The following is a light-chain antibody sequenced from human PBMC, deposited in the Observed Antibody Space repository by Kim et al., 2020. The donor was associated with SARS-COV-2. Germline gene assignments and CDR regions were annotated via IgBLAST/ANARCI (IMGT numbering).Light chain of an antibody. Sequence: QRVTISCTGSSSNIGAGYDVQWYQQLPGTAPKLLIYANNVRPSGVPDRFSGSKSGTSASLAITGLQAEDEADYYCQSYDSSLSAVVFGGGTQLTVL. CDR3: QSYDSSLSAVV. J-gene: IGLJ2*01. V-gene: IGLV1-40*01. CDR2: ANN. CDR1: SSNIGAGYD.